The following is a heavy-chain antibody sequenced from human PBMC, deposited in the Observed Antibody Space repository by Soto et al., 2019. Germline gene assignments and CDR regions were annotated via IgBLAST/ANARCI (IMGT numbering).Heavy chain of an antibody. CDR2: IYYSGSSGST. Sequence: QVQLQESGPGLLKPSETLSLTCTVSGDSVSDYYWSWIRQPPGKGLEWIGYIYYSGSSGSTRYNPYLKSRVTISLDPSKNQFSLNLSSVTAADTALYFCAREFDTSGFRWFDLWGQGTLVTVSS. V-gene: IGHV4-59*02. J-gene: IGHJ5*02. D-gene: IGHD3-22*01. CDR1: GDSVSDYY. CDR3: AREFDTSGFRWFDL.